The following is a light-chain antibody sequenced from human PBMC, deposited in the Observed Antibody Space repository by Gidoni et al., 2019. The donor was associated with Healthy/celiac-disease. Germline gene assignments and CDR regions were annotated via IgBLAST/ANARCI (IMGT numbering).Light chain of an antibody. Sequence: DIQMTQSPSSLSASVGDRVTITCRASQGIGNDLGWYQQKPGKAPKRLIYAASSLQGGVPSRFSGSGSETEFTLTISSLQPEDFSTYYCLQHNNYPFTFGPGTRVDIK. CDR3: LQHNNYPFT. CDR2: AAS. CDR1: QGIGND. J-gene: IGKJ3*01. V-gene: IGKV1-17*01.